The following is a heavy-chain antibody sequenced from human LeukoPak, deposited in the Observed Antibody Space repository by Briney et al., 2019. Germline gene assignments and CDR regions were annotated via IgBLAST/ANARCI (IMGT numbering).Heavy chain of an antibody. J-gene: IGHJ5*02. V-gene: IGHV4-59*11. CDR1: GGSISNHY. CDR3: AKHLTNAYYDMIWFDP. CDR2: VYYSGST. D-gene: IGHD3-16*01. Sequence: SETLSLTHTVSGGSISNHYWSWIRQAPGKGLEWIGYVYYSGSTNYNPSVKSRVTISVDTSNNQFSLRLSSVTAADTAVYYCAKHLTNAYYDMIWFDPWGQGTLVTVTS.